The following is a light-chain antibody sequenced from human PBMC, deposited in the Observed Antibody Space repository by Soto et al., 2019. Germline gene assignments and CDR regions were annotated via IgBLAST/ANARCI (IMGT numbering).Light chain of an antibody. CDR2: GAS. CDR3: QQYGGSPLT. CDR1: QTVSDNY. V-gene: IGKV3-20*01. J-gene: IGKJ4*01. Sequence: DIVLTQSPGTLSLSPGERATLSCRASQTVSDNYLAWYQQRPGQAPRLLIYGASRKTTGIPDRFSGSGSGTDFTLTISRLEPEDFAVYYCQQYGGSPLTFGGGTQ.